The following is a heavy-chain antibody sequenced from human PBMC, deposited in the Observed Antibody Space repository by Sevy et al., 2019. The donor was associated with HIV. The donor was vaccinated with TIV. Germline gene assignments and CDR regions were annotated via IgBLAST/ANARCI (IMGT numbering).Heavy chain of an antibody. Sequence: SETLSLTCAVYGGSFSGYYWSWIRQPPGKGLEWIGEINHSGSTNYNPSLKSRVTISVDTSKNQFSLKLSSVTAADTAVYYCARGRTTGPGYSMDVWGQGTTVTVSS. CDR1: GGSFSGYY. CDR3: ARGRTTGPGYSMDV. D-gene: IGHD4-4*01. CDR2: INHSGST. J-gene: IGHJ6*02. V-gene: IGHV4-34*01.